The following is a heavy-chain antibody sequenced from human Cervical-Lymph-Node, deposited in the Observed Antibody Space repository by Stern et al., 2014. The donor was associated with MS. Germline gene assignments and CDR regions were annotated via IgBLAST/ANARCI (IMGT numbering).Heavy chain of an antibody. V-gene: IGHV1-46*03. CDR3: ARGYIVVVVAAIGGFDY. J-gene: IGHJ4*02. D-gene: IGHD2-15*01. CDR1: GYTFTSYY. Sequence: VQLLQSGAEVKKPGASVKVSCKASGYTFTSYYMHWVRQAPGQGLEWMGIINPSGGSTSYAQKFQGRVTMTRDTSTSTVYMELSSLRSEDTAVYYCARGYIVVVVAAIGGFDYWGQGTLVTVSS. CDR2: INPSGGST.